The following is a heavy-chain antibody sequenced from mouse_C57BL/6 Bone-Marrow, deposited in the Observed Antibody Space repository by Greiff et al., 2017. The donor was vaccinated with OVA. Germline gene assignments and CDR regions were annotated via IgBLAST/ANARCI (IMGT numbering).Heavy chain of an antibody. Sequence: VHVKQSVAELVRPGASVKLSCTASGFTIKNTYMHWVKQRPEQGLEWIGRIDPANGNTKYDPKFQGKATMTADTSSNTAYLQLSSLSSEDTAVYGGARGNFGSSFDAMDYWGQGTSVTVSS. D-gene: IGHD1-1*01. CDR2: IDPANGNT. CDR3: ARGNFGSSFDAMDY. J-gene: IGHJ4*01. CDR1: GFTIKNTY. V-gene: IGHV14-3*01.